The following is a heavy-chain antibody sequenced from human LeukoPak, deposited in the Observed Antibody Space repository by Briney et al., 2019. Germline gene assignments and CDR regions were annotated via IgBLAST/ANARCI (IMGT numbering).Heavy chain of an antibody. V-gene: IGHV3-7*01. CDR2: IKQDGSEK. Sequence: GGSLRLSCAASGFTFSTSWMTWVRLAPGKGLEWVANIKQDGSEKYYVDSVKSRFAVSRDNAKNSLYLQMNSLRAEDTAVYYCARAQSGFWSGYCFDYWGQGTLVTVSS. J-gene: IGHJ4*02. D-gene: IGHD3-3*01. CDR1: GFTFSTSW. CDR3: ARAQSGFWSGYCFDY.